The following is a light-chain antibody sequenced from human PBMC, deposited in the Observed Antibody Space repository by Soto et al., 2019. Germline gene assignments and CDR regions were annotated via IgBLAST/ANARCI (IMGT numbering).Light chain of an antibody. J-gene: IGKJ1*01. CDR2: TSS. Sequence: DIQMTQSPSSLSAFVGDRVTITCRASQIIDNYLTWYQQKPGKAPRLLIYTSSSLQSGVPSRFTGSGSGTDFTLTISSLQAEDFASYYGQQRYSAQWTFGQGTKVEI. CDR3: QQRYSAQWT. CDR1: QIIDNY. V-gene: IGKV1-39*01.